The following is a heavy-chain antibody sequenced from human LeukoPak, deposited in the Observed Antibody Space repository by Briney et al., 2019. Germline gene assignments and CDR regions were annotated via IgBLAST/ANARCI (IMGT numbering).Heavy chain of an antibody. CDR3: ARESASTAWLFDY. Sequence: GGSLRLSCAASGFTFSRYAMHWVRQAPGKGLEYVSAISSDGSSTYYANSVKGRLTISRDNSKNTLYLHMGSLRTEDMAVYYCARESASTAWLFDYWGQGTLVTVSS. CDR2: ISSDGSST. J-gene: IGHJ4*02. CDR1: GFTFSRYA. V-gene: IGHV3-64*01. D-gene: IGHD5-12*01.